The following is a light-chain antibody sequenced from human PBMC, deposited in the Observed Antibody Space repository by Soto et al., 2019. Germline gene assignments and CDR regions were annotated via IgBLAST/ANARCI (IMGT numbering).Light chain of an antibody. V-gene: IGKV3-20*01. Sequence: EIVLTQSPGTLSLSPGERATLSCRASQSVSSNYLAWYQQKPGQPPRLLIYGAFSGATGIPDRFSGSRSGTDFTLTISRLEPEDFAVYYCQHYGNSLFTFGQGTRLEIK. J-gene: IGKJ5*01. CDR3: QHYGNSLFT. CDR2: GAF. CDR1: QSVSSNY.